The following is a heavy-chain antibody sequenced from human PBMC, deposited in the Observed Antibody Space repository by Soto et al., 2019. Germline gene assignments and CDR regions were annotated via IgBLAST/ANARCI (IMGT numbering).Heavy chain of an antibody. CDR3: AGQSTGYCGEVDC. Sequence: SETLSLTCTVSGGSISSSNYRWGWLRPPPGKELESIGTLDYSGSTYYTPSLKSRVTISVYTTKNQFSLRLTSVTAADTAVYYGAGQSTGYCGEVDCWGQGTLVTVSS. CDR2: LDYSGST. V-gene: IGHV4-39*01. CDR1: GGSISSSNYR. D-gene: IGHD4-17*01. J-gene: IGHJ4*02.